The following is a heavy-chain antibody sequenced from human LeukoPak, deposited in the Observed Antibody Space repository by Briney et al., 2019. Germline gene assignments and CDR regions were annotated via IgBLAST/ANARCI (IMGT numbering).Heavy chain of an antibody. D-gene: IGHD1-26*01. Sequence: GGSLRLSCAASGFTFSLYSMNWVRQAPGKGLEWVSYISSSSSTIYYADSVKGRFTISRDNAKNSLYLQMNSLRAEDTAVYYCARDERGRGSGSYAYWGQGTLVTVSS. CDR2: ISSSSSTI. J-gene: IGHJ4*02. CDR3: ARDERGRGSGSYAY. V-gene: IGHV3-48*01. CDR1: GFTFSLYS.